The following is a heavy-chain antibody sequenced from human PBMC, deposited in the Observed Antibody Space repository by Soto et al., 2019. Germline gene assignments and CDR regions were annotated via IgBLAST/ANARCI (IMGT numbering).Heavy chain of an antibody. CDR3: AKGHSPFYGRGTHSNYFDP. D-gene: IGHD1-1*01. CDR1: GFTFDDYA. Sequence: PGGSLRLSCAASGFTFDDYAMHWVRQAPGKGLEWVSGISWNSGNIGYADSVKGRFTIPRDNAKNSLYLQMNSLRAEDTAWYYCAKGHSPFYGRGTHSNYFDPWGQGTLVTVSS. CDR2: ISWNSGNI. V-gene: IGHV3-9*01. J-gene: IGHJ5*02.